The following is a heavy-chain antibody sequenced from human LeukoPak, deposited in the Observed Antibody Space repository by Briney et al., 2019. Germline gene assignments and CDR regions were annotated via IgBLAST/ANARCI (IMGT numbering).Heavy chain of an antibody. CDR3: ARRRYFGRTKAHNWFDA. CDR1: GGSFSGYY. Sequence: SQTLSLTCAVYGGSFSGYYWSWIRQPPGKGLEWIVEINHSGSTNYNPSLKSRVTLSLDTSKNTFSLKLSAVTAAHPAAYYSARRRYFGRTKAHNWFDAWGQGTLVTVSS. V-gene: IGHV4-34*01. J-gene: IGHJ5*02. CDR2: INHSGST. D-gene: IGHD3-9*01.